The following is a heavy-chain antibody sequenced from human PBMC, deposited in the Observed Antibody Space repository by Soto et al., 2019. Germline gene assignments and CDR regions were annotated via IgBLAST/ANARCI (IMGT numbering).Heavy chain of an antibody. V-gene: IGHV3-30*18. D-gene: IGHD3-3*01. CDR3: AKDERSFGVVIIPNYYFDY. CDR1: GFTFGSYG. Sequence: GGSLRLSCAASGFTFGSYGMHWVRQAPGKGLEWVAVISYDGSNKYYADSVKGRFTISRDNSKNTLYLQMNSLRAEDTSVYYCAKDERSFGVVIIPNYYFDYWGQGT. J-gene: IGHJ4*02. CDR2: ISYDGSNK.